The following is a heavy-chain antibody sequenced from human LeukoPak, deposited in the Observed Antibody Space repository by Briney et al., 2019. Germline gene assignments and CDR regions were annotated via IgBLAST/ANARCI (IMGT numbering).Heavy chain of an antibody. V-gene: IGHV4-59*01. D-gene: IGHD3-10*01. CDR1: GGSISSYY. J-gene: IGHJ5*02. CDR3: ARDLGFGELTNWFDP. Sequence: SETLSLTCTVSGGSISSYYWSWIRQPPGKGLEWMGYIYYSGSTNYNPSLKSRFTISVDTSKNQFSLKLSSVTAADTAVYYCARDLGFGELTNWFDPWGQGTLVTVSS. CDR2: IYYSGST.